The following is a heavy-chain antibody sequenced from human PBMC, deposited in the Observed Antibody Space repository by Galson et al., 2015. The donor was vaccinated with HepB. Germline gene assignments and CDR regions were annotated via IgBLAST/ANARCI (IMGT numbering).Heavy chain of an antibody. CDR2: INTNTGNP. CDR1: GYTFTSYA. J-gene: IGHJ4*02. CDR3: ARGYCSSTSCYEGGDY. V-gene: IGHV7-4-1*02. D-gene: IGHD2-2*01. Sequence: SVKVSCKASGYTFTSYAVNWVRQAPGQGLEWMGWINTNTGNPTYAQGFTGRFVFSLDTSVSTAYLQISSLKAEDTAVYYCARGYCSSTSCYEGGDYWGQGTLVTVSS.